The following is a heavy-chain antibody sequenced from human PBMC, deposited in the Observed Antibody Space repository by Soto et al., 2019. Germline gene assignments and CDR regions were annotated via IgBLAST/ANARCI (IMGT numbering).Heavy chain of an antibody. CDR1: GFTISSYA. D-gene: IGHD2-21*02. CDR3: ATAGGDYYYYYATDV. V-gene: IGHV3-23*01. Sequence: GGSLRLSCAASGFTISSYAMSWVRQAPGSGLEWVAGISHSGDYTYYADSVKGRFTISRDNSKDTLYLQMNSLRADDTAVYYCATAGGDYYYYYATDVWGQGTTVTVSS. J-gene: IGHJ6*02. CDR2: ISHSGDYT.